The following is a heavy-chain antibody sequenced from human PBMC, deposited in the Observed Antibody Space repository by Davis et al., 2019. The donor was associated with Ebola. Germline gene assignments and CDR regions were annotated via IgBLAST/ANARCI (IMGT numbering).Heavy chain of an antibody. CDR1: GGSMNTGVYL. V-gene: IGHV4-39*01. CDR3: ARLDSQRYFDY. CDR2: TYYSGST. Sequence: MPGGSLRLSCTISGGSMNTGVYLWGWVRQPPGLGLEWVGSTYYSGSTYYNPSLKRRVTISVDTSNNQFSLKLNSVTSADTAMYYCARLDSQRYFDYWGQGTLVTISS. D-gene: IGHD3/OR15-3a*01. J-gene: IGHJ4*02.